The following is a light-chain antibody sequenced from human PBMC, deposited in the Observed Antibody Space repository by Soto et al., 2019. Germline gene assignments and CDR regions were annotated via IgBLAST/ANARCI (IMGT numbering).Light chain of an antibody. CDR3: QHYISYSRT. J-gene: IGKJ1*01. CDR2: DAS. V-gene: IGKV1-5*01. Sequence: DIQMTQSPSTLSASVGDRVTITCRASKSISGWLAWYQQKPGKAPKLLIYDASTLESGVPSRFSGSGSGTEFTLTISSLQPDDFATYYCQHYISYSRTFGQGTKVEIK. CDR1: KSISGW.